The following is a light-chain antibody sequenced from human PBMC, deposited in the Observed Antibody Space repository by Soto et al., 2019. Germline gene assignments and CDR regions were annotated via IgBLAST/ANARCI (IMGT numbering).Light chain of an antibody. J-gene: IGKJ4*01. V-gene: IGKV1-27*01. CDR2: GAS. CDR1: QGISNH. CDR3: QEYNSDPLP. Sequence: DIQMTQSPSSLSASVGDRDTITCRASQGISNHLAWYQQKPGKVPKFLIFGASALLSGVPSRFSGSGSGTDFTLTISKRQPEDVGMYYWQEYNSDPLPFCGGIKVEI.